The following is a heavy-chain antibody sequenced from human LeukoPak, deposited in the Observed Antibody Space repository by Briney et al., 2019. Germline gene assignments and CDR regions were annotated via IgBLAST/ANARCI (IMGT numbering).Heavy chain of an antibody. CDR3: ARDVGEYCSSTNCYASHY. Sequence: GASVKVSCKASGYTFTSYGISWVRQAPGQGLEWMRWINPHSGGTNYAQKFQGGVTMTRDTSITTAYMELSSLRSDDTAVYYCARDVGEYCSSTNCYASHYWGQGTLVTVSS. V-gene: IGHV1-2*02. J-gene: IGHJ4*02. CDR2: INPHSGGT. D-gene: IGHD2-2*01. CDR1: GYTFTSYG.